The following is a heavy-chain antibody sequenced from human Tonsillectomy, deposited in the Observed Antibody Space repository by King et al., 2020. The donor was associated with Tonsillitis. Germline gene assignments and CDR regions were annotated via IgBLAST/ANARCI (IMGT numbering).Heavy chain of an antibody. J-gene: IGHJ4*02. CDR2: IYHSGGP. CDR1: GYSISSGYY. D-gene: IGHD1-7*01. CDR3: ARLGTGTNIFDY. Sequence: QLQESGAGLVKPSETLSLTCTVSGYSISSGYYWGWIRQPPGKGLEWIGNIYHSGGPYYNPSLKSRVTMSLDTSKNQFSLELSSVTAADTAVYYCARLGTGTNIFDYWGQGTLVTVSS. V-gene: IGHV4-38-2*02.